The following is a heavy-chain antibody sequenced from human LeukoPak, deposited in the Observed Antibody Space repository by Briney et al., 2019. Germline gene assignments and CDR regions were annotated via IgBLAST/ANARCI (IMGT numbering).Heavy chain of an antibody. J-gene: IGHJ4*02. CDR1: GGSISTSNYY. CDR2: IFYSGST. CDR3: ARVGLTMVRGVGGVDY. V-gene: IGHV4-39*07. D-gene: IGHD3-10*01. Sequence: SETLSLTCTVSGGSISTSNYYWGWIRQPPGKGLEWIGNIFYSGSTYYSPSLRSRVTISLDTSKNQFSLKLSSVTAADTAVYYCARVGLTMVRGVGGVDYWGQGTLVTVSS.